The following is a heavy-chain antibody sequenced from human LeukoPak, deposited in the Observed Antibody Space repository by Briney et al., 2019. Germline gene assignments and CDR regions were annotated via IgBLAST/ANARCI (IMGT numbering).Heavy chain of an antibody. CDR3: ARAAATALHFDY. CDR1: GGTFSSYA. D-gene: IGHD6-25*01. J-gene: IGHJ4*02. CDR2: IIPIFGTA. Sequence: SVKVSCKASGGTFSSYAISWVRQAPGQGLEWMGGIIPIFGTANYAQKFQGRVTITTDESTSTAYMEMSSLRSEDTAVYYCARAAATALHFDYWGQGTLVTVSS. V-gene: IGHV1-69*05.